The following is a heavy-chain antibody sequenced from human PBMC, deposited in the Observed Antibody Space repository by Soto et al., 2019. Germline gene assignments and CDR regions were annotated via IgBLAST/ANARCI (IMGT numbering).Heavy chain of an antibody. Sequence: TSETLSLTCTVSGAFISSYSWSWIRRPAGKGLEWIGRIYASGSTNYNPSLKSRVTISVDTSKKQFSLNLSSVTAADTAVYYCAVLGDFQSSHHEMDVWGQGTTVTVSS. D-gene: IGHD3-10*01. CDR2: IYASGST. CDR3: AVLGDFQSSHHEMDV. CDR1: GAFISSYS. V-gene: IGHV4-4*07. J-gene: IGHJ6*02.